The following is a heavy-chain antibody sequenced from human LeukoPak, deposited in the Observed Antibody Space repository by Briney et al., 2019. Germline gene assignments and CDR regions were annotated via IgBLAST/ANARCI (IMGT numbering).Heavy chain of an antibody. CDR1: GFTFSNYA. CDR2: ISYDGSDK. J-gene: IGHJ4*02. CDR3: AKDMYDFWSGYSTLFDY. Sequence: GGSLRLSCAASGFTFSNYAMHWVRQAPGKGLEWVAVISYDGSDKYYADSVKGRFTISRDNSKNTLYLQMNSLRAEDTAVYYCAKDMYDFWSGYSTLFDYWGQGTLVTVSS. D-gene: IGHD3-3*01. V-gene: IGHV3-30-3*01.